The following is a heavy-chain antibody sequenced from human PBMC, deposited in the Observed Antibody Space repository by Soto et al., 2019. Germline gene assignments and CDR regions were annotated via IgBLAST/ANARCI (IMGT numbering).Heavy chain of an antibody. CDR2: ISGSGATA. Sequence: GSLRLSCAASGFTFISYAMTWVRQAPGKGLEWVSAISGSGATAYYADSVKGRFTISRDNSKNTLYLQLNSLRAEDTAVYYCAKRGDAFDVWGQGTMVTVSS. J-gene: IGHJ3*01. CDR1: GFTFISYA. V-gene: IGHV3-23*01. CDR3: AKRGDAFDV.